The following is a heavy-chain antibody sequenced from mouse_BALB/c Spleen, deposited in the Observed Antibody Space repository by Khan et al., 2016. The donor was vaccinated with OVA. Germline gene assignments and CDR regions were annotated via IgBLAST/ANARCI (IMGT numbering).Heavy chain of an antibody. V-gene: IGHV1-4*02. D-gene: IGHD1-2*01. CDR1: GYSFTTYT. Sequence: VQLQQSAAELARPGASVQMSCKASGYSFTTYTIHWVKQRPGQGLEWIGNINPSSGYIEYNQKFTDKTTLTADKSSSHAYMQLSSLPSEDSTVYYCASLRLRVDYRGRGTSGTVSS. J-gene: IGHJ4*01. CDR3: ASLRLRVDY. CDR2: INPSSGYI.